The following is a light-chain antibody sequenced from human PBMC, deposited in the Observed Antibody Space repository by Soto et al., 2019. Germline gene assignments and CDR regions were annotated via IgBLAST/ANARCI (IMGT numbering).Light chain of an antibody. Sequence: IPLTQSPSSLSASVGDRVTITCRASQGISSWLAWYQQKPGKAPKLLIYAASSLQSGVPSRFSGSGSGTEFTLTISSLQPDDFATYYCQQYNSYPWTFGQGTKVDIK. V-gene: IGKV1D-16*01. CDR3: QQYNSYPWT. J-gene: IGKJ1*01. CDR2: AAS. CDR1: QGISSW.